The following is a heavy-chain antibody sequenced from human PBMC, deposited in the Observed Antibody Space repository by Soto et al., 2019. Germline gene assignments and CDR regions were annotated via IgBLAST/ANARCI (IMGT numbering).Heavy chain of an antibody. CDR1: GCSLSTSGVG. Sequence: QITLTSSGPTLVKPTQTLTLTCTFSGCSLSTSGVGVGWIRQPPGKALEWLAIIYWDYDKRYSPSLKSRHTISRDTSKNQVVLTMNTMDPVDTATYYCVHEYYYDRSGYGDYWGQRTLVTVSS. V-gene: IGHV2-5*02. CDR3: VHEYYYDRSGYGDY. D-gene: IGHD3-22*01. J-gene: IGHJ4*02. CDR2: IYWDYDK.